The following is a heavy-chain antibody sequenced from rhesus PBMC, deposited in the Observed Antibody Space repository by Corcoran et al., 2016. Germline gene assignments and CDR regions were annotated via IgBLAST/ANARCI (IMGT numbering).Heavy chain of an antibody. Sequence: QLQLQESGPGLVKPSETLSVTCAVSGGSISSSYWSWIRQAQGKGLDWIVCIYGSCSSTNYNPSLQSRVPLSVYASKNQLSLKLSSVTAADTAVYYCASWVGANPGFDYWGQGVLVTVSS. CDR3: ASWVGANPGFDY. D-gene: IGHD1-44*02. CDR1: GGSISSSY. CDR2: IYGSCSST. V-gene: IGHV4-169*02. J-gene: IGHJ4*01.